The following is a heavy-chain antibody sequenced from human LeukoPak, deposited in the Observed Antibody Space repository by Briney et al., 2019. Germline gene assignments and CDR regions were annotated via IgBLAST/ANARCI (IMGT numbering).Heavy chain of an antibody. CDR1: GGSISGYY. J-gene: IGHJ4*02. CDR2: ISFTGNT. Sequence: SETLSLTCTVSGGSISGYYWSWIRQSPGKRLEWIAYISFTGNTNYNPSLKSRVTISLDTSKTHFSLTLSSLTAADTAVYYCARSPPGWYYDNSGQYYFDAWGQGALVTVSS. D-gene: IGHD3-22*01. V-gene: IGHV4-59*08. CDR3: ARSPPGWYYDNSGQYYFDA.